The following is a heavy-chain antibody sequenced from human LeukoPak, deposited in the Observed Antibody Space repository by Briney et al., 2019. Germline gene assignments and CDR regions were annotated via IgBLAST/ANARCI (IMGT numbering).Heavy chain of an antibody. V-gene: IGHV1-2*02. CDR1: GYTFTVYY. Sequence: ASVKVDCKASGYTFTVYYMHWVRQAPGQGLEWMGWISPNSGGTSYAQKFQGRVTMTRDTSISTAYMELSSLRSDDTAVYYCARDGNFDYWGQGTLVTVSS. CDR3: ARDGNFDY. D-gene: IGHD1-26*01. CDR2: ISPNSGGT. J-gene: IGHJ4*02.